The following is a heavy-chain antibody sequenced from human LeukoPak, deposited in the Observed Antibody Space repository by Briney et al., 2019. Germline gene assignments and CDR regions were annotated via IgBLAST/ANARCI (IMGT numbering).Heavy chain of an antibody. CDR1: GYTFTSYG. CDR2: ISAYNGNT. Sequence: GASVKVSCKASGYTFTSYGISWVRQAPGQGLEWMGWISAYNGNTNYAQKLQGGVTMTTDTSTSTAYMELRSLRSDDTAVYYCARDTFPLDYGDYGGEHDAFDIWGQGTMVTVSS. J-gene: IGHJ3*02. D-gene: IGHD4-17*01. V-gene: IGHV1-18*01. CDR3: ARDTFPLDYGDYGGEHDAFDI.